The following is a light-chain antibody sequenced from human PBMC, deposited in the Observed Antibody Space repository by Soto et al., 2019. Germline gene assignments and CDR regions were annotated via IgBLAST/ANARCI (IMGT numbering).Light chain of an antibody. CDR3: SSYTSSSTL. V-gene: IGLV2-14*01. J-gene: IGLJ2*01. Sequence: QSALTQPASVSGSPGQSITISCTGTSSDVGGYNYVSWYQQHPGKAPKLMIYDVSNRPSGVSNRFSGSKSGNTASLTISGLQADGEADYYCSSYTSSSTLFGGGTKPTVL. CDR2: DVS. CDR1: SSDVGGYNY.